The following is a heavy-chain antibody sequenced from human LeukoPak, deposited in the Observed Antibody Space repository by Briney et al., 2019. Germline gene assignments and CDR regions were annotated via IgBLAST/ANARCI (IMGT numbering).Heavy chain of an antibody. CDR1: GGSISSYY. Sequence: PSETLSLTCTVSGGSISSYYWSWIRQPAGKGLEWIGRIYTSGSTNYNPSLKGRVTMSVDTSKNQFSLKLSSVTAADTAVYYCARTTEGYCRGRSCYSYYYYMDVWGKGTTVTVSS. V-gene: IGHV4-4*07. J-gene: IGHJ6*03. D-gene: IGHD2-15*01. CDR3: ARTTEGYCRGRSCYSYYYYMDV. CDR2: IYTSGST.